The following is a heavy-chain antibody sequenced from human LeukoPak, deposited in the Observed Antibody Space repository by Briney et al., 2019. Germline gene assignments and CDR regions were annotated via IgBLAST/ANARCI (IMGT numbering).Heavy chain of an antibody. CDR3: ARLLVGPPGPYYFDY. J-gene: IGHJ4*02. Sequence: SETLSLTCTVSGYSISSGYYWSWIRQPPGKGLEWIGEINHSGSTNYNPSLKSRVTISVDTSKNQFSLKLSSVTAADTAVYYCARLLVGPPGPYYFDYWGQGTLVTVSS. D-gene: IGHD2-15*01. CDR1: GYSISSGYY. CDR2: INHSGST. V-gene: IGHV4-38-2*02.